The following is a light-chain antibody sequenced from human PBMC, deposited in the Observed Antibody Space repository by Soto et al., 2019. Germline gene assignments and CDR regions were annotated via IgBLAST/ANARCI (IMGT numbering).Light chain of an antibody. CDR1: SSNIGSNV. Sequence: QSVLTQSPSASGTPGQRVTISCSGSSSNIGSNVVNWYQQFPGTAPKLLMYSNNQRPSGVPDRFSGSKSGTSASLAISGLQSEDEADYYCAAWDDSLNGPVFGGGTKLTVL. V-gene: IGLV1-44*01. J-gene: IGLJ2*01. CDR2: SNN. CDR3: AAWDDSLNGPV.